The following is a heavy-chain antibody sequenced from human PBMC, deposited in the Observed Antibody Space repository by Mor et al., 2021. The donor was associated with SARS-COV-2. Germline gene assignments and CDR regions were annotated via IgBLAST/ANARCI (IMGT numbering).Heavy chain of an antibody. J-gene: IGHJ4*02. CDR3: ARVGGIGYCSGGSCYLNY. CDR2: SGNT. V-gene: IGHV1-3*01. D-gene: IGHD2-15*01. Sequence: SGNTKYSQKFQGRVTITRDTSASTAYMELSSLRSEDTAVYYCARVGGIGYCSGGSCYLNYWGQGTLVTVSS.